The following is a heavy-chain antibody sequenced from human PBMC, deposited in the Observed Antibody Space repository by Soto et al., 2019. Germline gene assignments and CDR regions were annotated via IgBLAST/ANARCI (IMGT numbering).Heavy chain of an antibody. J-gene: IGHJ4*02. CDR3: ASNIVATTLDY. V-gene: IGHV1-46*03. Sequence: GASVKVSCKASGYTFTSYYMYGVRKAPGQGLEWMGIINPSGGSTSYAKKFQGRVTMTRDTSTSTVYMELSSLRSEDTAVYYCASNIVATTLDYWGQGTLVTVSS. CDR1: GYTFTSYY. D-gene: IGHD5-12*01. CDR2: INPSGGST.